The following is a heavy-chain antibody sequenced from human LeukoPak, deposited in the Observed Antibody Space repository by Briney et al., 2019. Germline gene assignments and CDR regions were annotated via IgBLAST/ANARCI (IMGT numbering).Heavy chain of an antibody. J-gene: IGHJ4*02. V-gene: IGHV3-64D*09. CDR1: GFTFSSYG. CDR3: VKADYYDSSGYDDDY. D-gene: IGHD3-22*01. CDR2: ISSNGGST. Sequence: GGSLRPSCAASGFTFSSYGMHWVRQAPGKGLEYVSAISSNGGSTYYADSVKGRFTISRDNSKNTLYLQMSSLRAEDTAVYYCVKADYYDSSGYDDDYWGQGTLVTVSS.